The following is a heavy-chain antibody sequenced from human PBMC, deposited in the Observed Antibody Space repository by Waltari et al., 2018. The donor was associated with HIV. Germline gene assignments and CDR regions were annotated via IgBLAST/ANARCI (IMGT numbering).Heavy chain of an antibody. D-gene: IGHD4-17*01. CDR2: MNPNSGNT. V-gene: IGHV1-8*01. CDR1: GYTFPTYD. Sequence: QVQLVQSGAEVTKPGASVKVSCTASGYTFPTYDINWVRQATGQGLEWMGWMNPNSGNTGYAQKFQGRVTMTRNTSISTAYMELSSLRSEDTAVYYCATDYGDYDVAYWGQGTLVTVSS. CDR3: ATDYGDYDVAY. J-gene: IGHJ4*02.